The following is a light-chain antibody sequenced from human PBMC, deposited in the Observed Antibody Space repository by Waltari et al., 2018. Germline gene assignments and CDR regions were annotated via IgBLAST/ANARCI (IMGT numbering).Light chain of an antibody. Sequence: DVRMTQSPSSLSASVGDRVTITCRASQAISNYLAWFQQKPGKAPKSLIYGASSLQSGVPSKFRGSGSVTDFTLTISSLQPEDFATYYCLQYHTYPLTFGGGTNVEIK. CDR3: LQYHTYPLT. CDR1: QAISNY. CDR2: GAS. J-gene: IGKJ4*01. V-gene: IGKV1-16*02.